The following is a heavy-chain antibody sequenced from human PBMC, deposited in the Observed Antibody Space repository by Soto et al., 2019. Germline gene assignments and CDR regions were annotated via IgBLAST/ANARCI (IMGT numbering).Heavy chain of an antibody. V-gene: IGHV4-31*11. J-gene: IGHJ4*02. CDR1: GAYVSATGYY. CDR3: ARVQRFCPAR. CDR2: IDSSGSS. Sequence: PSETLSLTCVVSGAYVSATGYYWSWIRQHPGKGLEWIGYIDSSGSSYYSPSLKSRLSLSIDTSKNDFSLKLTSVTAADTAIYYCARVQRFCPARWGQGTLVTVS. D-gene: IGHD3-3*01.